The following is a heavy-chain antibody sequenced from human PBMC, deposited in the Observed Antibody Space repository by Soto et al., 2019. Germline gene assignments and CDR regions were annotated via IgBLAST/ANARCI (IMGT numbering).Heavy chain of an antibody. Sequence: SETLSLTCTVSGGSISSGGYYWSWIRQHPGKGLEWIGYIYYSGSTYYNPSLKSRVTISVDTSKNQFSLKLSSVTAADTAVYYCARVPPWDDSSGTFDHWGQGTLVTGSS. CDR3: ARVPPWDDSSGTFDH. CDR2: IYYSGST. V-gene: IGHV4-31*03. J-gene: IGHJ4*02. CDR1: GGSISSGGYY. D-gene: IGHD3-22*01.